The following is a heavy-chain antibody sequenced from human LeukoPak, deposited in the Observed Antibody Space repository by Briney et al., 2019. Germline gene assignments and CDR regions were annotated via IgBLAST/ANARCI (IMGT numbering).Heavy chain of an antibody. CDR1: GFSLSSYD. CDR2: ISTTSTYI. CDR3: ARADCFSSTCYLRSSWFDP. J-gene: IGHJ5*02. V-gene: IGHV3-21*01. Sequence: GGSLRLSCAASGFSLSSYDMNWVRQAPGKGLEWVSSISTTSTYIYYKYSVKGRFTISRDNAGNSLYLQMNGLRAEDTAVYYCARADCFSSTCYLRSSWFDPWGEGTLVTVSS. D-gene: IGHD2-2*01.